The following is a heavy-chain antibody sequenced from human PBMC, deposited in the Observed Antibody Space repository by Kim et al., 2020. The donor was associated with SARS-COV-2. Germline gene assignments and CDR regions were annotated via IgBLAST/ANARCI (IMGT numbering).Heavy chain of an antibody. J-gene: IGHJ4*02. D-gene: IGHD2-2*01. Sequence: FQGRVTITADESTSTAYMELSSLRSEDTAVYYCARDPGVVPAAMGMAFDYWGQGTLVTVSS. V-gene: IGHV1-69*01. CDR3: ARDPGVVPAAMGMAFDY.